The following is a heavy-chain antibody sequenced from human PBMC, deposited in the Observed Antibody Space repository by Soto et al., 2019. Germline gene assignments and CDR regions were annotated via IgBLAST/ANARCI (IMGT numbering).Heavy chain of an antibody. V-gene: IGHV4-4*02. Sequence: ETLSLTCAVSGCTISSSNWWSWVRQPPGKELEWIGEIYHSGSTNYNPSLKSRVTISVDKSKNKFSLKVSSVNAADTAVYYCAKATLRDFDIWGQGTMVTVSS. CDR2: IYHSGST. CDR1: GCTISSSNW. CDR3: AKATLRDFDI. J-gene: IGHJ3*02.